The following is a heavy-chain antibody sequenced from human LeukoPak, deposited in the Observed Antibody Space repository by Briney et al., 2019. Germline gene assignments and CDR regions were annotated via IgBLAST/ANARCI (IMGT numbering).Heavy chain of an antibody. Sequence: SVKVSCKASGGTFSSYAISWVRQAPGQGLEWMGGIIPIFGTANYAQKFQGRVTTTTDESTSTAYMELSSLRSEDTAVYYCARNRSQPLLYPFDYWGQGTLVTVSS. D-gene: IGHD2-2*02. CDR2: IIPIFGTA. J-gene: IGHJ4*02. CDR1: GGTFSSYA. CDR3: ARNRSQPLLYPFDY. V-gene: IGHV1-69*05.